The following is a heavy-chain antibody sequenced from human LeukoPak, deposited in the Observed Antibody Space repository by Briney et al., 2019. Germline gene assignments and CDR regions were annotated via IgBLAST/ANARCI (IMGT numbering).Heavy chain of an antibody. Sequence: SETLSLTCTVSGGSISSYYWSWIRQPPGKGLEWIGYIYYSGSTNYNPSLKSRVTISVDTSKNQFSLNLSSMTAADTAVYYCARDGSFPWGSSQVEWWGQGTMVTVSS. CDR3: ARDGSFPWGSSQVEW. V-gene: IGHV4-59*12. J-gene: IGHJ3*01. CDR1: GGSISSYY. CDR2: IYYSGST. D-gene: IGHD6-13*01.